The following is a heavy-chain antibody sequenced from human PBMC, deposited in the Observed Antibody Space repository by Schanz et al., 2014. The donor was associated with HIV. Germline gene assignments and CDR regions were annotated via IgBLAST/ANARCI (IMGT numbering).Heavy chain of an antibody. J-gene: IGHJ4*02. CDR1: GFTFSNYG. Sequence: QVQLVESGGGVVQPGRSLRLSCAASGFTFSNYGMHWVRQAPGKGLEWVAVISFDGNNKYYADSVKGRFTISRDNSKNTLYLQMNSLRAEDTAVYYCANEEVPNDYWGQGTLVTVSS. CDR3: ANEEVPNDY. V-gene: IGHV3-30*18. CDR2: ISFDGNNK.